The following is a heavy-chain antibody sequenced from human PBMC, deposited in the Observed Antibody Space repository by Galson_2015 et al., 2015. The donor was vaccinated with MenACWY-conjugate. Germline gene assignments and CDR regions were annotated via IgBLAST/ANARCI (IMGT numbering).Heavy chain of an antibody. CDR1: GFTFSSYG. J-gene: IGHJ5*02. D-gene: IGHD2-15*01. CDR2: ISHDGSNK. CDR3: AKDRGGQYCSGGSCYSGFVDP. V-gene: IGHV3-30*18. Sequence: SLRLSCAASGFTFSSYGMHWVRQAPGKALEWVALISHDGSNKYYPDSVKGRLTISRDNSKNTVYLHMNSLRAEDTAVYYCAKDRGGQYCSGGSCYSGFVDPWGQGTLVTVFS.